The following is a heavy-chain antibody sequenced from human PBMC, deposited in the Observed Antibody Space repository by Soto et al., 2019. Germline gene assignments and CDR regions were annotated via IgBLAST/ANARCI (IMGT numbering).Heavy chain of an antibody. CDR3: ARAVSLYCSGDYYYCYMDV. Sequence: ASVKVSCKASGYTFTSYGISWVRQAPGQGLEWMGWISAYNGNTNYAQKLQGRVTMTTDTSTSTAYMELRSLRSDDTAVYYCARAVSLYCSGDYYYCYMDVWGKGTKVTVSS. V-gene: IGHV1-18*01. CDR1: GYTFTSYG. J-gene: IGHJ6*03. CDR2: ISAYNGNT. D-gene: IGHD3-10*01.